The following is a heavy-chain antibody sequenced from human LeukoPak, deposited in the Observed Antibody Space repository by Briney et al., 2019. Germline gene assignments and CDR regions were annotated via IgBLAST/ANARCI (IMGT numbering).Heavy chain of an antibody. CDR2: IYYSGST. V-gene: IGHV4-59*01. Sequence: SETLSLTCTVSGGSISSYYWSWLRQPPGKGLEWIGYIYYSGSTNYNPSLKSRVTISVDTSKNQFSLKLSSVTAADTAVYYCAREVAAAGLDYWSQGTLVTVSS. CDR3: AREVAAAGLDY. CDR1: GGSISSYY. D-gene: IGHD6-13*01. J-gene: IGHJ4*02.